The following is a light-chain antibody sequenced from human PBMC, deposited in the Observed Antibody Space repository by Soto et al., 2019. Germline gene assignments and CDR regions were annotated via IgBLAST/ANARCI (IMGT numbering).Light chain of an antibody. J-gene: IGLJ3*02. CDR1: SGHRSYI. V-gene: IGLV4-60*02. CDR3: ETWDSNTRV. CDR2: LEGSGSY. Sequence: QSVLTQSSSASASLGSSVKLTCTLSSGHRSYIIAWHQQQPGKAPRYLMKLEGSGSYNKGSGVPDRFSGSSSGADRYITISNLQFDDEADYYCETWDSNTRVFGGGTKLTVL.